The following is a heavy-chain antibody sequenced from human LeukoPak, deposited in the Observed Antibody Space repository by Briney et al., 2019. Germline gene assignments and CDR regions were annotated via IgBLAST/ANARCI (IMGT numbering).Heavy chain of an antibody. CDR2: ISSGSSHI. V-gene: IGHV3-21*01. Sequence: GGSLRLSCAASGFNFDSYTMTWVRQAPGKGLEWVPSISSGSSHIYYADSMKGRFTISRDNAKNTLYLQMNSLRVEDTAVYYCARVGDSSGWYDSFDIWGQGTMVTVSS. CDR1: GFNFDSYT. D-gene: IGHD6-19*01. J-gene: IGHJ3*02. CDR3: ARVGDSSGWYDSFDI.